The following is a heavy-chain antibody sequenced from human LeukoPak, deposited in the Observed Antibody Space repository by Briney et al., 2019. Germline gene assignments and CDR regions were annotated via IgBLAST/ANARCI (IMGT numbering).Heavy chain of an antibody. J-gene: IGHJ3*02. CDR2: IYYSGST. D-gene: IGHD2-15*01. Sequence: NPSETLSLTCTVSGGSISTSYWSWIRQPPGKGLEWIGYIYYSGSTNYNPSLKSRVTISVDTSKNQFSLKLSSVTAADTAVYYCARGPQYCSDGSCYSYAFDIWGQGTMVTISS. CDR1: GGSISTSY. CDR3: ARGPQYCSDGSCYSYAFDI. V-gene: IGHV4-59*01.